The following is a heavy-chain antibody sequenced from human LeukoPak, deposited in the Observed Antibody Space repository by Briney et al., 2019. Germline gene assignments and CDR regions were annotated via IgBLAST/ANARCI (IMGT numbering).Heavy chain of an antibody. CDR2: MNGDGSQI. CDR3: VAWGNSGNS. CDR1: GFTFSGHW. J-gene: IGHJ3*01. Sequence: GGSLSLSCAATGFTFSGHWMSWVRQAPAKGLEWVAHMNGDGSQIYYMDFVKGRFTISRDNAKNSLYLQMNGLRAEDTAVYYCVAWGNSGNSWGQGTMVIVSS. D-gene: IGHD1-26*01. V-gene: IGHV3-7*01.